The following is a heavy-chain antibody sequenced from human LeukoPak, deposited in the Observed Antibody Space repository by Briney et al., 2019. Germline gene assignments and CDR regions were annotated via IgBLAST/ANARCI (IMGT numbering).Heavy chain of an antibody. CDR1: GGSISGYY. CDR3: ARGCSAGTPHNWFDP. J-gene: IGHJ5*02. V-gene: IGHV4-59*01. Sequence: SETLSLTGTVSGGSISGYYWSWIRQPPGKGLEWMGYIYYSGSTHYNPSLKSRVTISVDTSKNQFSLKLSSVTAADTAVYYCARGCSAGTPHNWFDPWGQGTLVTVSS. CDR2: IYYSGST. D-gene: IGHD6-13*01.